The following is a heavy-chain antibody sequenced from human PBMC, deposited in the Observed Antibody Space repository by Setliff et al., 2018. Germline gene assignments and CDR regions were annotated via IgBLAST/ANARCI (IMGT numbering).Heavy chain of an antibody. D-gene: IGHD6-19*01. CDR3: AIVGGIAVAGTLWYFDY. CDR2: ISSSSSYI. CDR1: GFTFSSYS. V-gene: IGHV3-21*04. Sequence: GGSLRLSCAASGFTFSSYSMNWVRQAPGKGLEWVSSISSSSSYIYYADSVKGRFTISRDNAKNSLYLQMNSLRAEDTAVYYCAIVGGIAVAGTLWYFDYWGQGTLVTVSS. J-gene: IGHJ4*02.